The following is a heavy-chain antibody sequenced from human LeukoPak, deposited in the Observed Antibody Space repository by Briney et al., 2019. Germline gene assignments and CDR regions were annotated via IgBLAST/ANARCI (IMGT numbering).Heavy chain of an antibody. CDR1: GGSISSYY. D-gene: IGHD2-21*01. V-gene: IGHV4-4*07. J-gene: IGHJ6*03. CDR3: ARDVWPTYCGGDCKALPYYMDV. CDR2: IYTSGST. Sequence: SETLSLTCTVSGGSISSYYWSWIRQPAGKGLEWIGRIYTSGSTNYNPSLKSRVTMSVDTSKNQFSLKLSSVTAADTAVYYCARDVWPTYCGGDCKALPYYMDVWGKGTTVTVSS.